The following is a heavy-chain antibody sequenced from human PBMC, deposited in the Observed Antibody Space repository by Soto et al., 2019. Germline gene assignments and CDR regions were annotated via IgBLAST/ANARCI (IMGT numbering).Heavy chain of an antibody. CDR1: GFTFVNYW. D-gene: IGHD2-8*01. CDR3: ARDIMGGTFDI. Sequence: GGSLRLSCAASGFTFVNYWMNWVRQAPGKGLEWVANINVDGSEKYFVDSVRGRFTISRDNAKNSLYLQMSSLRAEDAAVYYCARDIMGGTFDIWGQGTMVTVSS. CDR2: INVDGSEK. J-gene: IGHJ3*02. V-gene: IGHV3-7*05.